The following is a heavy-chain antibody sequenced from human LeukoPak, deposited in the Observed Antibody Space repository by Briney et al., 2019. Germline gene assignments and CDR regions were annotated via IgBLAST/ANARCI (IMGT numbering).Heavy chain of an antibody. J-gene: IGHJ4*02. CDR1: GFTFGSYG. CDR3: ARAGYSYGSLDY. CDR2: IWYDGSNK. Sequence: GGSLRLSCAASGFTFGSYGMHWVRQAPGKGLEWVAVIWYDGSNKYYADSVKGRFTISRDNSKNTLYLQMNSLRAEDTAVYYCARAGYSYGSLDYWGQGTLVTVSS. V-gene: IGHV3-33*01. D-gene: IGHD5-18*01.